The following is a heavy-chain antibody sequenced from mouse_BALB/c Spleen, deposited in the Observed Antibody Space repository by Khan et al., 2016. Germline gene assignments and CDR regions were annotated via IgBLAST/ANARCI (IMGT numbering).Heavy chain of an antibody. CDR2: ISYSGST. Sequence: EVQLQESGPGLVKPSQSLSLTCTVTGYSITSDYAWNWIRQFPGNKLEWMGYISYSGSTSYNPSLKSRISITRDTSKNQFFLQLNSVTTEDTATXYCARGRGNYFDYWGQGTTLTVSS. V-gene: IGHV3-2*02. CDR3: ARGRGNYFDY. CDR1: GYSITSDYA. J-gene: IGHJ2*01.